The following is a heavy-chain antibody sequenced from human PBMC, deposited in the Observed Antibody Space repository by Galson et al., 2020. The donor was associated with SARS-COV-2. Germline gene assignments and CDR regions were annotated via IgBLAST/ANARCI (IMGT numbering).Heavy chain of an antibody. V-gene: IGHV3-21*01. CDR1: GFTFSSYS. Sequence: NSGGSLRLSCAASGFTFSSYSMNWVRQAPGKGLEWVSSISSSSSYIYYADSVKGRFTISRDNAKNSLYLQMNSLRAEDTAVYYCARPKDQSLALYYYGMDVWGQGTTVTVSS. J-gene: IGHJ6*02. CDR2: ISSSSSYI. CDR3: ARPKDQSLALYYYGMDV.